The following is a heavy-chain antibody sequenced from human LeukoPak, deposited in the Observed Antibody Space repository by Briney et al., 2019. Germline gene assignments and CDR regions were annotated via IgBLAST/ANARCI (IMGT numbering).Heavy chain of an antibody. V-gene: IGHV4-39*01. D-gene: IGHD4-11*01. CDR3: ARHFDYNMGGLDF. J-gene: IGHJ4*02. Sequence: PSQALSLTCTVSGGSISSYNYYWGWIRQPPGKGLEWIGSIYYSGSTYYNPSLKSRVTISVDTSKNQFSLRLRSVTAADTAVYFCARHFDYNMGGLDFWGQGTLVTVSS. CDR2: IYYSGST. CDR1: GGSISSYNYY.